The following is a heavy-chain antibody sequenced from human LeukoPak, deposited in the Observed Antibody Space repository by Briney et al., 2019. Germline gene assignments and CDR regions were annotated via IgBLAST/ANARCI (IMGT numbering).Heavy chain of an antibody. CDR3: ARGGRSSGWYYRCDY. CDR1: GYTFTSYA. V-gene: IGHV1-69*13. Sequence: SVKVSCKASGYTFTSYAISWVRQAPGQGLEWMGGIIPIFGTANYAQKFQGRVTITADESTSTAYMELSSLRSEDTAVYYCARGGRSSGWYYRCDYWGQGTLVTVSS. CDR2: IIPIFGTA. D-gene: IGHD6-19*01. J-gene: IGHJ4*02.